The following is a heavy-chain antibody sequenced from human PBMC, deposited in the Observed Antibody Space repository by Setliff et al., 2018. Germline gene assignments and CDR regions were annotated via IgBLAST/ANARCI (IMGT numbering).Heavy chain of an antibody. Sequence: ASVKVSCKASGGTFSSYAISWVRQAPGQGLEWMGGIIPIFGTANYAQKFQGRVTITADESTSTAYMELSSLRSEDTAVYYCARPDTAMVTWAFDIWGQGTMVTVSS. CDR2: IIPIFGTA. D-gene: IGHD5-18*01. J-gene: IGHJ3*02. CDR3: ARPDTAMVTWAFDI. CDR1: GGTFSSYA. V-gene: IGHV1-69*13.